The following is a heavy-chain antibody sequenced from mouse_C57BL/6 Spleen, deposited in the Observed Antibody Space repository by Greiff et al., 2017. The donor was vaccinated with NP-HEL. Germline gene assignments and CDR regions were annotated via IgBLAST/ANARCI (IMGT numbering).Heavy chain of an antibody. D-gene: IGHD1-1*01. CDR3: TRPNYCGSSPPWFAY. J-gene: IGHJ3*01. CDR1: GYAFSSYW. Sequence: QVQLQQSGAELVKPGASVKISCKASGYAFSSYWMNWVKQRPGKGLEWIGQIYPGDGDTNYNGKFKGKATLTADKSSSTAYMQLSSLTSEDSAVYCCTRPNYCGSSPPWFAYWGKRTLVTVST. CDR2: IYPGDGDT. V-gene: IGHV1-80*01.